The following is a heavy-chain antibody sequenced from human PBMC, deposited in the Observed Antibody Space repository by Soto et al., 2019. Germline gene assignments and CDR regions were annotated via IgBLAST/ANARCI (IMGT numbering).Heavy chain of an antibody. V-gene: IGHV4-31*03. Sequence: SETLSLTCTVSGGSISSGGYYWSWIRQHPGKGLEWIGYIYYSGSTYYNPSLKSRVTISVDTSKNQFSLKLSSVTAADTAVYYCASMLGKDIAAAGTRWFDPWGQGTLVTVSS. J-gene: IGHJ5*02. D-gene: IGHD6-13*01. CDR1: GGSISSGGYY. CDR2: IYYSGST. CDR3: ASMLGKDIAAAGTRWFDP.